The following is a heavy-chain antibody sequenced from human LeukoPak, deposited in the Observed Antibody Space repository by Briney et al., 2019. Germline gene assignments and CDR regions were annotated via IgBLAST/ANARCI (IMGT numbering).Heavy chain of an antibody. CDR3: ARDQTPFY. Sequence: GGSLRLSCAASGFTFSSYWMHWVRQAPGKGLVWVSCINSDGSITRKVDPVKGRFTISRDNAKNSMWLQMNSLRDEDTAVYYCARDQTPFYWGQGSLVTVSS. J-gene: IGHJ4*02. CDR1: GFTFSSYW. CDR2: INSDGSIT. V-gene: IGHV3-74*01. D-gene: IGHD2-15*01.